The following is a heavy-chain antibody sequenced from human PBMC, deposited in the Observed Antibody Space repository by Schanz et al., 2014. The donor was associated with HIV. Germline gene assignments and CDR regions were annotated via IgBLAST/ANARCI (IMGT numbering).Heavy chain of an antibody. Sequence: QVQLVESGGGVVQPGRSLRLSCAASGFTFSRYAMHWVRQPPGKGLDWVAVISFDGSNKYYADSVKGRFTISRENSKNTVHLQMDSLRPEDTAVYYCARFANWAFDIWGQGTTVTVSS. D-gene: IGHD1-1*01. CDR2: ISFDGSNK. CDR3: ARFANWAFDI. CDR1: GFTFSRYA. V-gene: IGHV3-30-3*01. J-gene: IGHJ3*02.